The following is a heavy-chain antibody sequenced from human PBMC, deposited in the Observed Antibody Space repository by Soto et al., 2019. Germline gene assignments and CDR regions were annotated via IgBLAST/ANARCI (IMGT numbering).Heavy chain of an antibody. CDR1: GDTFKNCV. CDR2: IIPLFGTT. CDR3: AAELGFGKLSGD. V-gene: IGHV1-69*01. Sequence: QVQVVQSGVEVRRPGSSVKVSCKASGDTFKNCVISWVRQAPGQGLEWMGGIIPLFGTTDFAQRFQGRLTITADESTTTAYMKLSRLRSEDTATYYCAAELGFGKLSGDWGKGTTVIVSS. D-gene: IGHD3-10*01. J-gene: IGHJ6*04.